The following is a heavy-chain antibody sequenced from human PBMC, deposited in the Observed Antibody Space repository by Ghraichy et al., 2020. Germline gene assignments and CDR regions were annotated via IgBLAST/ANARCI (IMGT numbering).Heavy chain of an antibody. V-gene: IGHV1-69*13. CDR3: ARGGITMIVVVSFGAFDI. D-gene: IGHD3-22*01. J-gene: IGHJ3*02. CDR2: IIPIFGTA. CDR1: GGTFSSYA. Sequence: SVKVSCKASGGTFSSYAISWVRQAPGQGLEWMGGIIPIFGTANYAQKFQGRVTITADESTSTAYMELSSLRSEDTAVYYCARGGITMIVVVSFGAFDIWGQGTMVTVSS.